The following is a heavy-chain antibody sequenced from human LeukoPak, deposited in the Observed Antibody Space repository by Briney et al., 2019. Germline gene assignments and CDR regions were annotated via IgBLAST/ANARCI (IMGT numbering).Heavy chain of an antibody. V-gene: IGHV4-34*01. Sequence: SETLSLTCAVYGGSFSGYYWSWIRQPPGKGLEWIGEINHSGSTNYNPSLKSRVTVSVDTPKNQFSLKLSSVTAADTAVYYCARAYYDFWSGLNDAFDIWGQGTMVTVSS. CDR3: ARAYYDFWSGLNDAFDI. CDR1: GGSFSGYY. J-gene: IGHJ3*02. CDR2: INHSGST. D-gene: IGHD3-3*01.